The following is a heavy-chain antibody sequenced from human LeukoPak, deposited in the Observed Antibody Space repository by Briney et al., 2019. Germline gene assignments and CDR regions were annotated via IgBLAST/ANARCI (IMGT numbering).Heavy chain of an antibody. Sequence: GGSLRLSCEVSGFTLSDYAMTWVRQALGKGLEWVSSVSDSGTSTYYADSVKGRFTISRDNSKNTLYLQMSTLRAENTAVYFCAKPYSSGWSPYYHYHMDVWGTGTTVTVSS. D-gene: IGHD6-19*01. CDR3: AKPYSSGWSPYYHYHMDV. J-gene: IGHJ6*03. CDR1: GFTLSDYA. CDR2: VSDSGTST. V-gene: IGHV3-23*01.